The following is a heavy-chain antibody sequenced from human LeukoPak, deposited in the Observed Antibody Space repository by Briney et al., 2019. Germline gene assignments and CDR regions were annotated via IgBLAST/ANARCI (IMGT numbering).Heavy chain of an antibody. J-gene: IGHJ4*02. CDR3: TTDGGPYCGGDCYPGDY. D-gene: IGHD2-21*02. CDR2: ISTSNRNT. CDR1: GYTFTNNG. Sequence: ASVTVSCKASGYTFTNNGISWVRQAPGQGLEWMGWISTSNRNTNYADNFQGRLTLTADSSTTTAYMELRSLTSDDTAVYYCTTDGGPYCGGDCYPGDYWGQGTLVTVSS. V-gene: IGHV1-18*01.